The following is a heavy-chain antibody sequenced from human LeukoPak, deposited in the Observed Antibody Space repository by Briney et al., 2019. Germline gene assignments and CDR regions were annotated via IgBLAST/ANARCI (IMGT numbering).Heavy chain of an antibody. CDR2: IRSDGSNK. CDR3: AALSLNWNYNHYFDF. D-gene: IGHD1-7*01. CDR1: GFTFSTYA. J-gene: IGHJ4*02. Sequence: GGSLRLSCAAPGFTFSTYAMHWIRQAPGRGLEWVAFIRSDGSNKDYADSVKGRFTISRDNSTNTLYLQMNSLRVEDTGVYYCAALSLNWNYNHYFDFWGQGTLVTISS. V-gene: IGHV3-30*02.